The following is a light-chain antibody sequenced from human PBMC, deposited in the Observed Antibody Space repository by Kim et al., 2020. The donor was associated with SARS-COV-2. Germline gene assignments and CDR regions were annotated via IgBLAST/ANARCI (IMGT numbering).Light chain of an antibody. Sequence: ASGGDSVTITCRASQSISNWLAWYQQKPGKAPKLLIYKASTLESGVPSRFSGSGSRTEFTLTISSLQTDDFATYYCQQYNSYSGTFGQGTKVDIK. CDR1: QSISNW. CDR2: KAS. V-gene: IGKV1-5*03. J-gene: IGKJ1*01. CDR3: QQYNSYSGT.